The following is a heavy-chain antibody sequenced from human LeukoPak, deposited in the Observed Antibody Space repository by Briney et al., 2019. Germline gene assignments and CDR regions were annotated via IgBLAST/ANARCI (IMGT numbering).Heavy chain of an antibody. CDR1: GYTFTNYW. V-gene: IGHV5-51*01. CDR3: ARKSRADY. Sequence: PGESLKISCKGSGYTFTNYWIGWVRQMPGKGLEWMGIIYPGDSETRYSPSFQGQVTISADKSISTAYLQWSRLKASDTAMYYCARKSRADYWGQGTLVTVSS. CDR2: IYPGDSET. J-gene: IGHJ4*02.